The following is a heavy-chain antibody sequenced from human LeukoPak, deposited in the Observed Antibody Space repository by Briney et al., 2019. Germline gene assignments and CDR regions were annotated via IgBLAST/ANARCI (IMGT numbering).Heavy chain of an antibody. CDR1: GYTFTSYD. CDR3: ARAGLGYCSGGSCYPTLLRSYYYYYMDV. V-gene: IGHV1-8*01. J-gene: IGHJ6*03. D-gene: IGHD2-15*01. Sequence: GASVTVSCKASGYTFTSYDINLVRQAPGQGLEWMGWMNPNSGNTGYAQKFKGRVTITRNTSISTAYMELSSLRSEDTAVYYCARAGLGYCSGGSCYPTLLRSYYYYYMDVWGKGTTVTVSS. CDR2: MNPNSGNT.